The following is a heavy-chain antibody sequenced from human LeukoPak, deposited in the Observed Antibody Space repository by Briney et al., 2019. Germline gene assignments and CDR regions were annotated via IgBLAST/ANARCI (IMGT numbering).Heavy chain of an antibody. V-gene: IGHV5-51*01. CDR3: ARHPRIEEGSGYYSPFDY. CDR1: GYSFTSYW. Sequence: GESLKISCKGSGYSFTSYWIGWVRQMPGKGLEWMGIIYPGDSDTRYSPSFQGQVTISADKSISTAYLQWSSLKASDTAMYYCARHPRIEEGSGYYSPFDYWGQGTLVTVSS. J-gene: IGHJ4*02. D-gene: IGHD3-22*01. CDR2: IYPGDSDT.